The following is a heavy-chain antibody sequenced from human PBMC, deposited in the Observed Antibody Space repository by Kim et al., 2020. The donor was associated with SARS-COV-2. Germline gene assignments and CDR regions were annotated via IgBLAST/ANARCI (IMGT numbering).Heavy chain of an antibody. J-gene: IGHJ4*02. D-gene: IGHD2-2*01. CDR3: AKGPQLLSFAY. Sequence: GKGRFTISRDKSKNTLCLQMNSLRAEDTAIYYCAKGPQLLSFAYWGQGTLVTVSS. V-gene: IGHV3-23*01.